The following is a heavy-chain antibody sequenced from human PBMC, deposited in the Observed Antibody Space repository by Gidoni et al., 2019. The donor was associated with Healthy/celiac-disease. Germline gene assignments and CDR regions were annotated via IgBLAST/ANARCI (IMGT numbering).Heavy chain of an antibody. J-gene: IGHJ5*02. CDR1: GGYLSIYY. D-gene: IGHD3-22*01. CDR3: ARDAYDSSGYGLNWFDP. CDR2: LYHSGST. Sequence: QVQLQESGPGLVTPSETLSLTFTVSGGYLSIYYWSWIRPPPGKGLEWIGYLYHSGSTHYTPSLKSRVTISVDTSKSPFSLKLSSVTAADTAVYYCARDAYDSSGYGLNWFDPWGQGTLVTVSS. V-gene: IGHV4-59*01.